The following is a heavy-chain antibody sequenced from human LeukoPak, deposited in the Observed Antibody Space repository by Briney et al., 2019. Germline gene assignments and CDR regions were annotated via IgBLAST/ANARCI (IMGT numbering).Heavy chain of an antibody. CDR1: GFTFSSYA. CDR2: ISSNGGST. J-gene: IGHJ4*02. V-gene: IGHV3-64*01. D-gene: IGHD6-13*01. CDR3: ARVFSSSWDNYFDY. Sequence: PGGSLRLSCAASGFTFSSYAMHWVRQAPGKGLEYVSAISSNGGSTYYANSVKGRFTISRDNSKNTLYLQMGSLRAEDMAVYYCARVFSSSWDNYFDYWGQGTLVTVSS.